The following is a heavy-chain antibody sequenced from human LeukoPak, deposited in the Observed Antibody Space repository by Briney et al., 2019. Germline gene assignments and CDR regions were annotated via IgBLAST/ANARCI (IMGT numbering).Heavy chain of an antibody. D-gene: IGHD3-16*02. CDR2: INPSGSST. CDR1: GYSFTSHY. V-gene: IGHV1-46*01. J-gene: IGHJ5*02. Sequence: ASVKVSCKASGYSFTSHYMHWVRQAPGQGFEWMGLINPSGSSTLYAQKFQGRVTMTRDMSTTTDYMELSSLRSEDTAVYYCARGNSVGDIAWWFDPWGQGTLVTVSS. CDR3: ARGNSVGDIAWWFDP.